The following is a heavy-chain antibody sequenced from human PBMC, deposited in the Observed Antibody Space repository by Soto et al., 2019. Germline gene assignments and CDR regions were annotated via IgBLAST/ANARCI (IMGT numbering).Heavy chain of an antibody. CDR3: ARVAGYGSGSRRFDN. J-gene: IGHJ4*02. D-gene: IGHD3-10*01. CDR1: GYSFTSYG. V-gene: IGHV1-18*01. Sequence: QVQLMQSGAEVTKPGASVRLSCKTSGYSFTSYGLSWVRQAPGQGLEWMGWTVAGSGNRIYAQKFQDRINMNTDTSTNTGYMELRSLRSDDSARYFCARVAGYGSGSRRFDNWGQGTLVTVSS. CDR2: TVAGSGNR.